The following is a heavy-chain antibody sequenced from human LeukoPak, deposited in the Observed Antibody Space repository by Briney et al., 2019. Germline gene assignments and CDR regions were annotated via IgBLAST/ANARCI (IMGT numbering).Heavy chain of an antibody. CDR3: AAAVGEDIAVTGFDY. V-gene: IGHV1-58*01. D-gene: IGHD6-19*01. CDR1: GFTFTSSA. Sequence: SVKVSCKASGFTFTSSAVQWVRQARGQRLEWIGWIVVGSGNTNYAQKFQERVTITRDMSTSTAYMELSSLRSEDTAVYYCAAAVGEDIAVTGFDYWGQGTLVTVSS. CDR2: IVVGSGNT. J-gene: IGHJ4*02.